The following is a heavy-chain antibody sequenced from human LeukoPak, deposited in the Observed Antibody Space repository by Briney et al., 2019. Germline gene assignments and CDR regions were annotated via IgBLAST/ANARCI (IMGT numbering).Heavy chain of an antibody. CDR2: LSVSGVNT. D-gene: IGHD6-19*01. V-gene: IGHV3-23*01. CDR1: GFTFNIYW. J-gene: IGHJ3*02. CDR3: ARDRKQWSRRYDDFDI. Sequence: GGSLRLSCAASGFTFNIYWMSWARQAPGKGLKWVSALSVSGVNTYYADSVKGRFTISRDNSKNTLYLQMNSLRAEDTAVYYCARDRKQWSRRYDDFDIWGKGTMVTVSS.